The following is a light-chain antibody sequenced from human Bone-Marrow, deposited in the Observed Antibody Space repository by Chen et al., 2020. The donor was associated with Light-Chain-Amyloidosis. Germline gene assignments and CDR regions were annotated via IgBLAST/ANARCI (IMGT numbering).Light chain of an antibody. V-gene: IGKV3-11*01. CDR2: DAS. CDR1: QSVSSY. J-gene: IGKJ5*01. Sequence: EIVLTQSPATLSLSPGERATLSCRASQSVSSYLAWYQQKPGQSPRLLIYDASNRATGIPDRFSGSGSGTDFTLTISSLEPEDVAVYYCQQRSNWPPLTFGQGTRLEIK. CDR3: QQRSNWPPLT.